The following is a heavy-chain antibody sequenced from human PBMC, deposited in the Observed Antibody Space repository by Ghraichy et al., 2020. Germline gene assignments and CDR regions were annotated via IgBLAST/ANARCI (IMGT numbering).Heavy chain of an antibody. V-gene: IGHV3-74*01. CDR2: IDGDGSST. CDR1: GFTFNYYR. D-gene: IGHD3-3*01. CDR3: ARAGSADDFWPGDY. J-gene: IGHJ4*02. Sequence: LSLTCAASGFTFNYYRMHWVRQAPGKGLVWVSRIDGDGSSTTYADSVKGRFSISRDNAKNTLYLQMNSLRAEDTAVYYCARAGSADDFWPGDYWGQGTLVTVSS.